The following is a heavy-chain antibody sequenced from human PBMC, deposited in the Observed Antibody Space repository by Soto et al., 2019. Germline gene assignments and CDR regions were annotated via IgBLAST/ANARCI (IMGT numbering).Heavy chain of an antibody. Sequence: ASVKVSCKVSGYTLTELSMHWVRQAPGKGLEWMGGFDPEDGETIYAQKFQGRVTMTEDTSTDTAYMELSSLRSEDTAVYYCATDSRTLPTNYYYYYGMDVWGEGTTVTVSS. CDR2: FDPEDGET. D-gene: IGHD1-1*01. CDR1: GYTLTELS. CDR3: ATDSRTLPTNYYYYYGMDV. J-gene: IGHJ6*02. V-gene: IGHV1-24*01.